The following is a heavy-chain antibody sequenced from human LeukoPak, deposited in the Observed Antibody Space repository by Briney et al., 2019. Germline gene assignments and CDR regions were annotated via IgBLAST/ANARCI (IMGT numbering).Heavy chain of an antibody. D-gene: IGHD6-13*01. V-gene: IGHV4-30-2*01. Sequence: SQTLSLTCAVSGGSISSGGYSWSWIRQPPGKGLEWIGYIYHSGSTYYNLSLKSRVTISVDTSKNQFSLKLSSVTAADTAVYYCARHGKPIAAAGRGTIDYWGQGTLVTVSS. CDR2: IYHSGST. CDR1: GGSISSGGYS. J-gene: IGHJ4*02. CDR3: ARHGKPIAAAGRGTIDY.